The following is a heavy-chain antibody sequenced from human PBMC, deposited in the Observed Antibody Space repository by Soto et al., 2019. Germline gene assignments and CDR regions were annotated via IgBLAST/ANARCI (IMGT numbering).Heavy chain of an antibody. Sequence: PGGSLRLSCAASGFTLSSYAMNWVRQAPGKGPEWVSGISSNGRDTDYAESVKGRFTISRDNSKNTLYLQMNSLRAEDTAVYYCARDLSLHSMIVVVPGGYWGQGTLVTVSS. V-gene: IGHV3-23*01. CDR1: GFTLSSYA. CDR3: ARDLSLHSMIVVVPGGY. J-gene: IGHJ4*02. CDR2: ISSNGRDT. D-gene: IGHD3-22*01.